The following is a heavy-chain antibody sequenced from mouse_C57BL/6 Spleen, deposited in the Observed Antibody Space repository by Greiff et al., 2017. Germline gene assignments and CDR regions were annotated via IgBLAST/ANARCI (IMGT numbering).Heavy chain of an antibody. Sequence: VQLQASGAELARPGASVKLSCKASGYTFTSYGISWVKQRTGQGLEWIGEIYPRSGNTYSNEKFKGKATMTADKSSSTAYMELRSLTSEYSAVYFCARQDPNWDYFDYWGQGTTLTVSS. CDR3: ARQDPNWDYFDY. V-gene: IGHV1-81*01. J-gene: IGHJ2*01. CDR2: IYPRSGNT. CDR1: GYTFTSYG. D-gene: IGHD4-1*02.